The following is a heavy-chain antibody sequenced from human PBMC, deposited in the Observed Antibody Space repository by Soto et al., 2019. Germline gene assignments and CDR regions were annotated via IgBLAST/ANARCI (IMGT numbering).Heavy chain of an antibody. D-gene: IGHD3-22*01. Sequence: PSETLSLTCAVYGGSFSGYYWSWIRQPPGKGLEWIGEINHSGSTNYNPSLKSRVTISVDTSKNQFSLKLSSVTAADTAVYYCARGRRINSSDYHGYWGQGTLVTVSS. CDR2: INHSGST. J-gene: IGHJ4*02. V-gene: IGHV4-34*01. CDR3: ARGRRINSSDYHGY. CDR1: GGSFSGYY.